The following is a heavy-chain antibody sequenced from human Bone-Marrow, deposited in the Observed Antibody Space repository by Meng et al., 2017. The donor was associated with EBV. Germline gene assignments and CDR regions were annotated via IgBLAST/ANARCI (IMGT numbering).Heavy chain of an antibody. CDR1: GYTFTSYA. D-gene: IGHD4-17*01. V-gene: IGHV1-3*01. CDR3: ARGRREVTTYY. CDR2: INAGNGNT. J-gene: IGHJ4*02. Sequence: QCLQLGGEVKKPGASVKVSCQASGYTFTSYAMHWVRQAPGQRLEWMGWINAGNGNTKYSQKFQGRVTITRDTSASTAYMELSSLRSEGTAVYYCARGRREVTTYYWGQGTLVTVSS.